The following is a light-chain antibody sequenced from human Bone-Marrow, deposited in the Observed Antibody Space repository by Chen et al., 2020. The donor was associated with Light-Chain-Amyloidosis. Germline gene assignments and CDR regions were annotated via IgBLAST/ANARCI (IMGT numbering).Light chain of an antibody. CDR1: QSISSY. J-gene: IGKJ5*01. CDR3: QQSYSTSLIT. CDR2: AAS. V-gene: IGKV1-39*01. Sequence: DIQMTQSPSSLSASVGDRVTITCRASQSISSYLNWYQQKPGKAPKLLIHAASSLQSGVPSRFSGSGSGTDFTLTISSLQPEDFATYYCQQSYSTSLITFGQGTRLEIK.